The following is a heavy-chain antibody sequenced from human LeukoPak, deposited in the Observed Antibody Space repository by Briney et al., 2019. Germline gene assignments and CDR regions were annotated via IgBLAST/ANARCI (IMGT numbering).Heavy chain of an antibody. CDR3: ARAGGSSWQQGYFDL. V-gene: IGHV4-59*01. CDR2: IYYSGST. D-gene: IGHD6-13*01. Sequence: SETLSLTCTVSGGSISSYYWSWIRQPPGKGLELNGYIYYSGSTNYNPSLKSRVTISVDTPKNQFSLKLSSVTAADPAVYYCARAGGSSWQQGYFDLWGRGTLVTVSS. CDR1: GGSISSYY. J-gene: IGHJ2*01.